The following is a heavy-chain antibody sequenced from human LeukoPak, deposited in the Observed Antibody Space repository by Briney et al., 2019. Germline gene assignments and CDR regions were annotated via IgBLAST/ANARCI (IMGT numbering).Heavy chain of an antibody. CDR3: ARGCKELYDSSGYYLWVGYYYGMDV. D-gene: IGHD3-22*01. CDR2: ISAYNGNT. Sequence: EASVKVSCKASGYTFTSYGISWVRQAPGQGLEWMGWISAYNGNTNYAQKLQGRVTMTTDTSTSTAYMELRSLRSDDTAVYYCARGCKELYDSSGYYLWVGYYYGMDVWGQGTTVTVSS. V-gene: IGHV1-18*01. J-gene: IGHJ6*02. CDR1: GYTFTSYG.